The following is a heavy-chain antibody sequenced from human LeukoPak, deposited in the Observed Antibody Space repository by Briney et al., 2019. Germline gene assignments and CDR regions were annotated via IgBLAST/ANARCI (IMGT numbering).Heavy chain of an antibody. CDR1: GFTFSDIA. CDR3: VRGGPSTWS. V-gene: IGHV3-30*04. CDR2: ISYDGRSK. J-gene: IGHJ5*02. D-gene: IGHD2-15*01. Sequence: PGGSLRLSCAASGFTFSDIAMHWVRQAPGKGLEWLAVISYDGRSKYNADSVRGRFTISRDDAKNTVYLQMNNLRAEDTAVYYCVRGGPSTWSWGQGTLVTVSS.